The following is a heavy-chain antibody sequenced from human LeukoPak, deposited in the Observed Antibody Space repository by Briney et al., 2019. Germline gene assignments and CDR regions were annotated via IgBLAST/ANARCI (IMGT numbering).Heavy chain of an antibody. CDR2: IYYTGST. V-gene: IGHV4-39*07. Sequence: GSLRLSCTASGFPFARYTMSWIRQPPGKGLEWIGSIYYTGSTFYNPSLKSRVTISVDTSKNQFSLRLTSVTAADTAVYYCARDGRRLDSWGQGTLVTVSS. D-gene: IGHD5-12*01. J-gene: IGHJ4*02. CDR1: GFPFARYT. CDR3: ARDGRRLDS.